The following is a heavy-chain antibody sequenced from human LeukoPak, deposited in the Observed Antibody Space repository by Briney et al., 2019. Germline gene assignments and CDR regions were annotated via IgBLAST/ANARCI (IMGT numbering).Heavy chain of an antibody. D-gene: IGHD2-15*01. CDR3: ARSRRALGWAGYDY. CDR2: IYPADSDI. Sequence: GESLKISCKGSGYSINNYWIGWVRQMPGKGLEWMGIIYPADSDIRYSPSFQGQVTISADKSISTAYLQWSSLKASDTAMYYCARSRRALGWAGYDYWGQGTLVTVS. V-gene: IGHV5-51*01. CDR1: GYSINNYW. J-gene: IGHJ4*02.